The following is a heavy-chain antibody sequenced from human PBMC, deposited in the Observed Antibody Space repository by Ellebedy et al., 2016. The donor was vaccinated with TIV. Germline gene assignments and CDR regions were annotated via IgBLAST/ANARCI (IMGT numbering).Heavy chain of an antibody. CDR2: ISSSSSTI. Sequence: GESLKISCAASGFTFSSYSMNWVRQAPGKGLEWVSYISSSSSTIYYADSVKGRFTISRDNAKNSLYLQMNSLRAEDTAVYYCVRGRGIAAAVTPDYWGQGTLVTVSS. D-gene: IGHD6-13*01. CDR3: VRGRGIAAAVTPDY. CDR1: GFTFSSYS. V-gene: IGHV3-48*04. J-gene: IGHJ4*02.